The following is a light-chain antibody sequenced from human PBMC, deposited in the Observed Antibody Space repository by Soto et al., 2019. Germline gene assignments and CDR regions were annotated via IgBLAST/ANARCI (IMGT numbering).Light chain of an antibody. CDR3: QQLNSYPLT. Sequence: DIQMTQSPSSLSASLGDRVTITCRASLPISSYLAWYQQKPGKAPKLLIYAASTLQSGVPSRFSGSGSGTEFTLTISSLQPEDFATDYCQQLNSYPLTFGGGTKVDIK. CDR2: AAS. CDR1: LPISSY. J-gene: IGKJ4*01. V-gene: IGKV1-9*01.